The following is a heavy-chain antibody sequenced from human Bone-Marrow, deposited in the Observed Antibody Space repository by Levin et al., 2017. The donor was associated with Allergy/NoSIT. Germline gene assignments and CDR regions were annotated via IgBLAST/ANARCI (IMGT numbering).Heavy chain of an antibody. J-gene: IGHJ6*02. CDR3: TRNGPREYTSARGFYPFYYTMDI. V-gene: IGHV1-18*01. CDR2: VRGYNGNT. D-gene: IGHD6-19*01. Sequence: PGESLKISCRASGYLFTTFGISWVRQAPGQGLEWLGWVRGYNGNTNYSQKVQDRITITTDTPTNTVFMELSSLTSADTAVYYCTRNGPREYTSARGFYPFYYTMDIWGQGTTVTVSS. CDR1: GYLFTTFG.